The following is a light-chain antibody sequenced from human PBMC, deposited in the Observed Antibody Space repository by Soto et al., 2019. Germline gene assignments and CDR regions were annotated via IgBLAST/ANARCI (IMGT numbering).Light chain of an antibody. CDR1: QSVSSY. Sequence: EVVLTQSPAILSLSPGERATLSCRASQSVSSYLAWYQQKPGQIPRLLIYDASNRATGIPARFSGSGSGTDLTLTISRLEPEDFAVYFCQQRGNWPPTFGPGTKVDI. V-gene: IGKV3-11*01. CDR2: DAS. J-gene: IGKJ3*01. CDR3: QQRGNWPPT.